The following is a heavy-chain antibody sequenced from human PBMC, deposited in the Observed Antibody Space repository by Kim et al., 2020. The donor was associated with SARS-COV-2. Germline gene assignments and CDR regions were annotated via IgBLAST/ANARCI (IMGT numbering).Heavy chain of an antibody. V-gene: IGHV3-7*03. CDR1: GFTFSNAW. Sequence: GGSLRLSCAASGFTFSNAWMSWVRQVPGKGLEWVANINQDGSGKYYGDSVKGRFTISRDNAKNSLYLQMNSLRGEDTAVYYCVRDRYWGQGTLVIVSS. J-gene: IGHJ4*02. CDR3: VRDRY. CDR2: INQDGSGK.